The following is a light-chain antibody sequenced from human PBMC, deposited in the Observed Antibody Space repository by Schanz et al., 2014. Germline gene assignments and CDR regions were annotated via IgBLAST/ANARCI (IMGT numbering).Light chain of an antibody. J-gene: IGKJ4*01. V-gene: IGKV3-11*01. CDR3: QQYSSSPYLT. Sequence: EIVLTQSPVTLSLSPGERATLSCRASQNVGTYLAWYQQKPGQAPRLLIYDASNRATGIPARFSGSGSGTDFTLTISRLYPADFAVYYCQQYSSSPYLTFGGGTKGEIK. CDR2: DAS. CDR1: QNVGTY.